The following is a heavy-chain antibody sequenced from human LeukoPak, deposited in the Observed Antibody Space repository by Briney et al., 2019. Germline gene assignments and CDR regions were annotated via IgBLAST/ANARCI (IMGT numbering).Heavy chain of an antibody. V-gene: IGHV3-21*01. CDR1: GFTFSSYS. CDR2: ISSSSSYI. CDR3: ARDGGPGYCSSTSCYAEDYSYYGMDV. J-gene: IGHJ6*02. D-gene: IGHD2-2*01. Sequence: GGSLRLSRAASGFTFSSYSMNWVRQAPGKGLEWVSSISSSSSYIYYADSVKGRFTISRDNAKNSLYLQMNSLRAEDTAVCYCARDGGPGYCSSTSCYAEDYSYYGMDVWGQGTTVTVSS.